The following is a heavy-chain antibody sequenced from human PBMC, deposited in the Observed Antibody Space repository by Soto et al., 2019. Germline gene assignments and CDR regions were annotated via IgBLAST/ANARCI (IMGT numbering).Heavy chain of an antibody. CDR2: IYYSGST. V-gene: IGHV4-59*12. J-gene: IGHJ6*02. Sequence: ETLSLTCTVSGGSISSYYWSWIRQPPGKGLEWIGYIYYSGSTNYNPSLKSRVTISVDTSKNQFSLKLSSVTAADTAVYYCARGIAVAGRTYYYYGMDVWGQGTTVTVSS. CDR1: GGSISSYY. CDR3: ARGIAVAGRTYYYYGMDV. D-gene: IGHD6-19*01.